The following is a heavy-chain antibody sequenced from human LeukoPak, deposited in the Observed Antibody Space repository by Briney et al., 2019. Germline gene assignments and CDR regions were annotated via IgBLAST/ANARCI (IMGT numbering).Heavy chain of an antibody. Sequence: PGGSLRLSCASSGFTFSSYAMSWVRQAPGKGLEWVSAISGSGGSPYYADSVKGRFTISRDNSKNTLYLQVNSLRAEDTAVYYCAKVPLAAAVYNWFDPWGQGTLVTVSS. V-gene: IGHV3-23*01. CDR3: AKVPLAAAVYNWFDP. CDR2: ISGSGGSP. D-gene: IGHD6-13*01. CDR1: GFTFSSYA. J-gene: IGHJ5*02.